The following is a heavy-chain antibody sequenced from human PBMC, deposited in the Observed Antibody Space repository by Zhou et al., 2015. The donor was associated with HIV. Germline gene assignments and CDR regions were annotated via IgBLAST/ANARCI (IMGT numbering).Heavy chain of an antibody. CDR1: GGTFSSYA. Sequence: QVQLVQSGAEVKKPGSSVKVSCKASGGTFSSYAISWVRQAPGQGLEWMGGIIPIFGTANYAQKFQGRVTITADESTSTAYMELSSLRSEDTAVYYCARPENPIVVVPAAPMGGDYYYGMDVWGQGDHGHRLL. V-gene: IGHV1-69*12. J-gene: IGHJ6*02. D-gene: IGHD2-2*01. CDR3: ARPENPIVVVPAAPMGGDYYYGMDV. CDR2: IIPIFGTA.